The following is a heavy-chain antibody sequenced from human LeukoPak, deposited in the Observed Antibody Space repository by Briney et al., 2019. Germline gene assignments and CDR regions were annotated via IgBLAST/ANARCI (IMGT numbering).Heavy chain of an antibody. CDR1: GGSISSSSYY. CDR2: IYYSGST. J-gene: IGHJ4*02. V-gene: IGHV4-39*01. CDR3: ARWIQRTRPFDY. D-gene: IGHD5-18*01. Sequence: PSETLSLTCTVSGGSISSSSYYWGWICQPPGKGLEWIGSIYYSGSTYYNPSLKSRVTISVDTSKNQFSLKLSSVTAADTAVYYCARWIQRTRPFDYWGQGTLVTVSS.